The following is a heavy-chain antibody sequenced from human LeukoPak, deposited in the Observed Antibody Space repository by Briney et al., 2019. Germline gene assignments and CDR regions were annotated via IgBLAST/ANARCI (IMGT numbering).Heavy chain of an antibody. CDR1: GGSFSGYY. V-gene: IGHV4-34*01. CDR3: ARGIAAAGFNFDY. D-gene: IGHD6-13*01. J-gene: IGHJ4*02. CDR2: INHSGST. Sequence: PSETLSLTCAVYGGSFSGYYWSWIRQPPGKGLEWIGEINHSGSTNYNPSLKSRVTISVDKSKNQFSLKLSSVTAADTAVYYCARGIAAAGFNFDYWGQGTLVTVSS.